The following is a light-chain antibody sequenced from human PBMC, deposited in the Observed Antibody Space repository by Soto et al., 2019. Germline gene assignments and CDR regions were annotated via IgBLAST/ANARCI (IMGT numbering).Light chain of an antibody. Sequence: QSMLRPPPSVSAAPGQTITMFCSGGSSNIGAHYASWHQQVPGTAPKLLIYENDKRPSGIPDRFSGSKSGTSATLGITGLQTGDEADYYCGTWDSSLSIFVFGTGTKVTVL. CDR2: END. V-gene: IGLV1-51*02. J-gene: IGLJ1*01. CDR3: GTWDSSLSIFV. CDR1: SSNIGAHY.